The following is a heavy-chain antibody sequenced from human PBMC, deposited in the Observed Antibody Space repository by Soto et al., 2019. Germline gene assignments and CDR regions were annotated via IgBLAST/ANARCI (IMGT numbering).Heavy chain of an antibody. D-gene: IGHD3-3*01. V-gene: IGHV3-23*01. CDR1: GFTFSSYA. CDR3: AGSIWSGYYTCYYYYMDV. CDR2: ISGSGGST. J-gene: IGHJ6*03. Sequence: GGSLRLSCAAPGFTFSSYAMSWVRQAPGKGLEWVSAISGSGGSTYYADSVKGRFTISRDNSKNTLYLQMNSLRAEDTAVYYCAGSIWSGYYTCYYYYMDVWGKGTTVTAP.